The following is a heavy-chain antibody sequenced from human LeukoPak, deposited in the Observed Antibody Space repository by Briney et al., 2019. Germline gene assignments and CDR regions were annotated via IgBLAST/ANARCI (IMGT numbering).Heavy chain of an antibody. V-gene: IGHV3-23*01. D-gene: IGHD2-15*01. CDR3: AKHSWPGSWRQPDDY. J-gene: IGHJ4*02. CDR1: GFTFSSYA. CDR2: ISGSGGST. Sequence: AGGSLRLSCAASGFTFSSYAMSWVRQAPGKGLGWVSAISGSGGSTYYADSVKGRFTISRDNSKNTLYLQMNSLRAEDTAVYYCAKHSWPGSWRQPDDYWGQGTLVTVSS.